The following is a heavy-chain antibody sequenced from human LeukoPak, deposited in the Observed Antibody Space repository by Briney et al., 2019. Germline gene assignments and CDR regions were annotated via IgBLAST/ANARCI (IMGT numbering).Heavy chain of an antibody. Sequence: SETLSLTCAVYGGSFSGYYWSWIRQPLGKGLEWIGEINHSGSTNYNPSLKSRVTISVDTSKNQFSLKLSSVTAADTAVYYCARDVYDFWSGYFPHWGQGTLVTVSS. CDR3: ARDVYDFWSGYFPH. J-gene: IGHJ4*02. V-gene: IGHV4-34*01. CDR2: INHSGST. D-gene: IGHD3-3*01. CDR1: GGSFSGYY.